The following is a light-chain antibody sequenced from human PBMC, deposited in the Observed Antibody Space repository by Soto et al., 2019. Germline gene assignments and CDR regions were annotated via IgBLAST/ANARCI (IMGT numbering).Light chain of an antibody. CDR3: QQYNSYS. Sequence: DIQMTQSPSPLSASVGDRLTITCRASENISRWLAWYQQKPGKAPKLLIYDASRLESGVPSRFSGRGSGTEFTLTISSLQPDYLATYYCQQYNSYSFGGGTKVDIK. V-gene: IGKV1-5*01. CDR1: ENISRW. CDR2: DAS. J-gene: IGKJ4*01.